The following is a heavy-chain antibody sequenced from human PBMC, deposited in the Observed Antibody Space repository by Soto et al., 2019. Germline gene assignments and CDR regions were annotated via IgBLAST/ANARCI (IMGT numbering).Heavy chain of an antibody. CDR2: IYYSGST. V-gene: IGHV4-59*01. D-gene: IGHD6-6*01. CDR3: ARHGSSSADY. CDR1: GGSISSYY. J-gene: IGHJ4*02. Sequence: QVQLQESGPGLVKPSETLSLTCTVSGGSISSYYWSWIRQPPGKGLEWIGYIYYSGSTNYNPSLKSRVTISVDTSKNQFSLKLSSVTAADTAVYYCARHGSSSADYWGQGTLVTVSS.